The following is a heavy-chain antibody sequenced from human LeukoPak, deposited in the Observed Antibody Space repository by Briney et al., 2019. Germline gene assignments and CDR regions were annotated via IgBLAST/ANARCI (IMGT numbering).Heavy chain of an antibody. V-gene: IGHV3-64D*06. J-gene: IGHJ4*02. CDR2: ISSNGGST. Sequence: GGSLRLSCSASGFTFSSYAMHWVRQAPGKGLEYVSAISSNGGSTYYADSVKGRSTISRDNSKNTLYLQMSSLRAEDTAVYYCVKDRYLYYDILTGYSLFDYWGQGTLVTVSS. CDR3: VKDRYLYYDILTGYSLFDY. D-gene: IGHD3-9*01. CDR1: GFTFSSYA.